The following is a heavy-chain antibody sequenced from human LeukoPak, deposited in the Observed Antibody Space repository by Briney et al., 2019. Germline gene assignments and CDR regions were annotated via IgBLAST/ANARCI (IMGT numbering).Heavy chain of an antibody. Sequence: GGSLRLSCVASGFSFSSYNMSWFRQAPGKGLGCVAHIFPDGHQESCDASVRGRFTVSRDNAKNSVFLQMNSLRVEDTAIYYCARWRWQQSEFDLWGQGALVTVSS. CDR2: IFPDGHQE. CDR3: ARWRWQQSEFDL. CDR1: GFSFSSYN. J-gene: IGHJ4*02. D-gene: IGHD5-24*01. V-gene: IGHV3-7*01.